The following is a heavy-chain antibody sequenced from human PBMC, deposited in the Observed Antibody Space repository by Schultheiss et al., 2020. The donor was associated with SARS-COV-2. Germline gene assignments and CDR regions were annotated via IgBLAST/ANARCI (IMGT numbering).Heavy chain of an antibody. D-gene: IGHD4-17*01. CDR1: GFTFSSYA. Sequence: GGSLRLSCAASGFTFSSYAMSWVRQAPGKGLEWVSAISGSGGSTYYADSVKGRFTISRDNSKNTLYLQMNSLRAEDTAVYYCARHSAVTSELDYWGQGTLVTVSS. V-gene: IGHV3-23*01. J-gene: IGHJ4*02. CDR3: ARHSAVTSELDY. CDR2: ISGSGGST.